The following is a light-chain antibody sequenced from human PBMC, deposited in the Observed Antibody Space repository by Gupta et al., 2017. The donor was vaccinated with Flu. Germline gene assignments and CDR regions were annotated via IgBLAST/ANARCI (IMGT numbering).Light chain of an antibody. V-gene: IGKV3-11*01. CDR1: QSVSSY. CDR3: QQRSNWPPYT. Sequence: EIVLTQSPAPLSLSPGERATLSCRASQSVSSYLAWYQQKPGQAPRLLIYDASNRATGIPARFSGSGSGTDFTRTISSLEPEDFAVYYCQQRSNWPPYTFGQGTKLEIK. J-gene: IGKJ2*01. CDR2: DAS.